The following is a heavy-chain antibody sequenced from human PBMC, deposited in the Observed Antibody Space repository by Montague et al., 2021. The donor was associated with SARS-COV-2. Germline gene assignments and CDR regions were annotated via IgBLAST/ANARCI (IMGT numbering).Heavy chain of an antibody. J-gene: IGHJ4*02. CDR2: IYTSGTT. Sequence: TLSLTCTVSGGSISSGSYYWSWIRQPAGKGLEWIGRIYTSGTTNYXPSLKSRVTMSIDTSKNQFSLTVNSVTAADTAMYYCARDPGLVEYTSGLGYWGQGTLVTVSS. V-gene: IGHV4-61*02. CDR1: GGSISSGSYY. CDR3: ARDPGLVEYTSGLGY. D-gene: IGHD3-16*01.